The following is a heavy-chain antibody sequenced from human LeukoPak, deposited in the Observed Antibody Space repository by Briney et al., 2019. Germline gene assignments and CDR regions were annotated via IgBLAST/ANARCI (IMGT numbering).Heavy chain of an antibody. CDR3: ARELRGRSAYFDY. CDR1: GGSISSGGYS. J-gene: IGHJ4*02. V-gene: IGHV4-30-2*01. D-gene: IGHD3-10*01. CDR2: IYHSGST. Sequence: PSETLFLTCAVSGGSISSGGYSWSWIRQPPGKGLEWIGYIYHSGSTYYNPSLKSRVTISVDRSKNQFSLKLSSVTAADTAVYYCARELRGRSAYFDYWGQGTLVTVSS.